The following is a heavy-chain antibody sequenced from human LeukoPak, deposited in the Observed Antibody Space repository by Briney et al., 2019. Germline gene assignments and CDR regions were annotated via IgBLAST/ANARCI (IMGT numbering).Heavy chain of an antibody. Sequence: GGSLSLSCAASGFTFSSYAMHWVRQAPGKGLEGVAVIWYDGSNKYYADSVKGRFTISRDNSKNTLYLQMNSLRAEDTAVYYCARRYSSGWYYFDYWGQGTLVTVSS. CDR3: ARRYSSGWYYFDY. V-gene: IGHV3-33*01. D-gene: IGHD6-19*01. CDR2: IWYDGSNK. J-gene: IGHJ4*02. CDR1: GFTFSSYA.